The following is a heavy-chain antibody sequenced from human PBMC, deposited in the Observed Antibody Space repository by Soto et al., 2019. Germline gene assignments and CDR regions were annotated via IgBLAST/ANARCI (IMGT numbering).Heavy chain of an antibody. V-gene: IGHV3-23*01. D-gene: IGHD1-7*01. CDR3: AKDRGRITGTTFSWYFDL. CDR2: ISGSGGST. CDR1: GFTFSSYA. J-gene: IGHJ2*01. Sequence: GGSLRLSCAASGFTFSSYAMSWVRQAPGKGLEWVSAISGSGGSTYYADSVKGRFTISRDNSKNTLYLQMNSLRAEDTAVYYCAKDRGRITGTTFSWYFDLWGRGTLVTVSS.